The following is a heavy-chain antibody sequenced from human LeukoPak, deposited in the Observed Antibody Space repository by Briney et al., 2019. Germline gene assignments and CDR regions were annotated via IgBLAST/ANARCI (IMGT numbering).Heavy chain of an antibody. CDR2: IYSGGST. J-gene: IGHJ4*02. D-gene: IGHD3-10*01. V-gene: IGHV3-66*01. CDR3: ARGTVTMVNY. Sequence: GGSLRLSCAASGFTVSSNYMSWVRQAPGRGLEWVSVIYSGGSTYYADSVKGRFTISRDNSKNTLFLQMNSLRAGDTAVYYCARGTVTMVNYWGQGTLVTVSS. CDR1: GFTVSSNY.